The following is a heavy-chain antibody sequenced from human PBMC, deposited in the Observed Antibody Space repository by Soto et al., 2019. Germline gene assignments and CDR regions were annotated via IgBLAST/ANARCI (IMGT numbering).Heavy chain of an antibody. CDR1: GYTFTSYG. Sequence: ASVKVSCKASGYTFTSYGISWVRQAPGQGLEWMGWISAYNGNTNYAQKLQGRVTMTTDTSTSTAYMELRSLRSDDTAVYYCARGYCSSTSCYVWGWSWFDPWGQGTLVTVSS. J-gene: IGHJ5*02. D-gene: IGHD2-2*01. CDR2: ISAYNGNT. CDR3: ARGYCSSTSCYVWGWSWFDP. V-gene: IGHV1-18*01.